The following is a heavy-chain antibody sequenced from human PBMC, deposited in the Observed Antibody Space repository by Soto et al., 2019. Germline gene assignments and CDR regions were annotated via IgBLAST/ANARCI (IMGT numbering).Heavy chain of an antibody. V-gene: IGHV3-33*01. CDR1: GFTFSSYG. Sequence: QVQLVESGGGVVQPGRSLRLSCAASGFTFSSYGMHWVRQAPGKGLEWVAVIWYDGSNKYYADSVKGRFTIARDNSKNRLYLKMNSLRAEDTAVYYCALNCCGDCEYFDYWGQGTLVTVSS. D-gene: IGHD2-21*02. J-gene: IGHJ4*02. CDR2: IWYDGSNK. CDR3: ALNCCGDCEYFDY.